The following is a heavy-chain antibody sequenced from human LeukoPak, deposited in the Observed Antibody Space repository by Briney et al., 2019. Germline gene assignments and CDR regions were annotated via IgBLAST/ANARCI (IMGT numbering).Heavy chain of an antibody. CDR1: GGSISSYY. V-gene: IGHV4-39*01. D-gene: IGHD6-13*01. CDR3: ARQISIAAASWFDP. CDR2: IYYSGST. Sequence: SETLSLTCTVSGGSISSYYWGWIRQPPGKGLEWIGSIYYSGSTYYNPSLKSRVTISVDTSKNQFSLKLSSVTAADTAVYYCARQISIAAASWFDPWGQGTLVTVSS. J-gene: IGHJ5*02.